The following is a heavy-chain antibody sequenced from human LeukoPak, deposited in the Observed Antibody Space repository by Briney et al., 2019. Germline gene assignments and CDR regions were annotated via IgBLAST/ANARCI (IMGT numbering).Heavy chain of an antibody. CDR2: ISGSGSST. J-gene: IGHJ4*02. Sequence: GGSLRLSCAASGFTFSIYAMSSVREAPGKGLWWVSAISGSGSSTYYADSVKGRFTISRDNSKNTLYLQMNSLRAEDTALYYCAKRDGYNSNPLKDWGQGTLVTVSS. D-gene: IGHD5-24*01. CDR1: GFTFSIYA. V-gene: IGHV3-23*01. CDR3: AKRDGYNSNPLKD.